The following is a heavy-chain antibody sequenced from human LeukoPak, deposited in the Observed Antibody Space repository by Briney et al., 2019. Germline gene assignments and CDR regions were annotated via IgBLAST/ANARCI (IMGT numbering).Heavy chain of an antibody. CDR3: ARESDTAMVDY. V-gene: IGHV4-34*01. CDR1: GGSFSGYY. J-gene: IGHJ4*02. CDR2: INHSGST. D-gene: IGHD5-18*01. Sequence: PSETLSLTCAVYGGSFSGYYWSWIRQPPGKGLEWIGEINHSGSTNYNPSLKSRVTISVDTSKNQFSLKLSSVTAADTAVYYCARESDTAMVDYWGQGTLVTVSS.